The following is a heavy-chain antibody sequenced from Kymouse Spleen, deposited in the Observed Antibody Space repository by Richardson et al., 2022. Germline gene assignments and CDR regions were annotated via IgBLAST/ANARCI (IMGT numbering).Heavy chain of an antibody. CDR3: ARTYYDILTGGSN. V-gene: IGHV3-7*01. Sequence: EVQLVESGGGLVQPGGSLRLSCAASGFTFSSYWMSWVRQAPGKGLEWVANIKQDGSEKYYVDSVKGRFTISRDNAKNSLYLQMNSLRAEDTAVYYCARTYYDILTGGSNWGQGTLVTVSS. CDR2: IKQDGSEK. CDR1: GFTFSSYW. J-gene: IGHJ4*02. D-gene: IGHD3-9*01.